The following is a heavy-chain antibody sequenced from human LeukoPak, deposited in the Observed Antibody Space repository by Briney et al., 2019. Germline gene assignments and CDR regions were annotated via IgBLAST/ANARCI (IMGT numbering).Heavy chain of an antibody. Sequence: PSETLSLTCTVPGGSIGTYYWTWIRQPPGKGLEWIGYIQYRGNADYNPSLKSRVTISVDTSNNQCSLRLSSVTAADTAMYYCARVGSLTTFDWGQGTLVTVSS. V-gene: IGHV4-59*01. D-gene: IGHD4-17*01. CDR1: GGSIGTYY. J-gene: IGHJ4*02. CDR3: ARVGSLTTFD. CDR2: IQYRGNA.